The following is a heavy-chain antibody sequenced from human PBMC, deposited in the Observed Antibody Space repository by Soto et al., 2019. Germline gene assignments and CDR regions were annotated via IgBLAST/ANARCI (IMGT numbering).Heavy chain of an antibody. CDR3: TKDNTIFGVVIQGMDV. J-gene: IGHJ6*02. Sequence: PGGSLRLSCAASGFTFSNAWMSWVRQAPGKGLEWVGRIKSKTDGGTTDYAAPVKGRFTISRDDSKNTLYLQMNSLKTEDTAVYYCTKDNTIFGVVIQGMDVSGQGTTVTVYS. D-gene: IGHD3-3*01. CDR2: IKSKTDGGTT. CDR1: GFTFSNAW. V-gene: IGHV3-15*01.